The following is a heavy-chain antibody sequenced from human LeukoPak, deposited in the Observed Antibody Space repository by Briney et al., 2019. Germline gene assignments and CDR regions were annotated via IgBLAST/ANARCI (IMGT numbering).Heavy chain of an antibody. D-gene: IGHD4-23*01. CDR3: VRDLILVDTPGDDFDY. CDR2: INVDGSVK. Sequence: GSLRLSCAASGFPFSNYWMHWVRQVPGKGLVWVSRINVDGSVKSYADSVKGRFTISRDNAKNTVSLQMNSLRAEDTAVYYCVRDLILVDTPGDDFDYWGQGALVTVSS. V-gene: IGHV3-74*01. CDR1: GFPFSNYW. J-gene: IGHJ4*02.